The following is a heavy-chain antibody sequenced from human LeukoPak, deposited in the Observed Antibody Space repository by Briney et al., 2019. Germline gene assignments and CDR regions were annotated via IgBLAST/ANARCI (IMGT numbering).Heavy chain of an antibody. CDR2: INADGSTT. CDR1: GFAFSTYW. Sequence: GGSLRLSCATSGFAFSTYWLHWVRQAPGKGLVWVSHINADGSTTSYADSVKGRFTISRDNAKNTIFLQMNSLRAEDTAVYYCARDKSYGMDGWGQGTTVTVSS. J-gene: IGHJ6*02. V-gene: IGHV3-74*01. CDR3: ARDKSYGMDG.